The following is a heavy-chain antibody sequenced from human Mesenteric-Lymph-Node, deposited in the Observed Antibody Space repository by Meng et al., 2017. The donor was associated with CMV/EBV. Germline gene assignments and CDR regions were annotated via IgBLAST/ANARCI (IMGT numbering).Heavy chain of an antibody. CDR2: IYYSGST. CDR1: GDSISSSSYY. Sequence: CTVSGDSISSSSYYWGWIRQPPGKGLEWIGSIYYSGSTYYNPSLKGRVTISVDTSKNQFSLKLSSVTAADTAVYYCARHNPGIHYFDYWGQGTLVTVSS. D-gene: IGHD3-10*01. CDR3: ARHNPGIHYFDY. J-gene: IGHJ4*02. V-gene: IGHV4-39*01.